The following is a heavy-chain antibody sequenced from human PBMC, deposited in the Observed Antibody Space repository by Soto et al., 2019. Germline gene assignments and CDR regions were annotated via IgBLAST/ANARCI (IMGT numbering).Heavy chain of an antibody. V-gene: IGHV1-69*13. D-gene: IGHD2-2*02. Sequence: ASVKVSCKASGGTSSSYAISWVRQAPGQGLEWMGGIIPIFGTANYAQKFQGRVTITADESTSTAYMELSSLRSEDTAVYYCARLGYCSSTSCYKPPPTDDEYFQHWGQGTLVTVSS. CDR1: GGTSSSYA. CDR2: IIPIFGTA. CDR3: ARLGYCSSTSCYKPPPTDDEYFQH. J-gene: IGHJ1*01.